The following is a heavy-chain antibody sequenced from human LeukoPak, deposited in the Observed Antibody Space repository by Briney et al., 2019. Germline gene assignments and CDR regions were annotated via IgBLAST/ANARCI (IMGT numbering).Heavy chain of an antibody. Sequence: ASVKVSCKASGYTFTSYYMHWVRQAPGQGLEWMGIINPSGGSTSYAQKLQGRVTTTTDTSTSTAYMELRSLRSDDTAVYYCARRLSITIFGVVIHAPFDPWGQGTLVTVSS. CDR2: INPSGGST. CDR3: ARRLSITIFGVVIHAPFDP. J-gene: IGHJ5*02. D-gene: IGHD3-3*01. V-gene: IGHV1-46*01. CDR1: GYTFTSYY.